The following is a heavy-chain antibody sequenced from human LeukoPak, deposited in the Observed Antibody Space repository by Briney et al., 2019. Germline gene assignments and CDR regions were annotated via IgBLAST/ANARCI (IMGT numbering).Heavy chain of an antibody. CDR2: IYTGGST. V-gene: IGHV3-66*02. CDR1: GFTFNSNY. J-gene: IGHJ6*02. CDR3: ARGFGKVAANVFGGYTMDV. Sequence: GVSLRLSCAASGFTFNSNYMSWVRQAPGKGLEWVSLIYTGGSTYYADSVKGRFTISRDNSKNTLYLQMNSLRPEDTAVYYCARGFGKVAANVFGGYTMDVWGQGTTVTVSS. D-gene: IGHD6-6*01.